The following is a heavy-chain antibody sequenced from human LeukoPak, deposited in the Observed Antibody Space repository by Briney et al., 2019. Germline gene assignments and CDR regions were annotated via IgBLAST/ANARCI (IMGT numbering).Heavy chain of an antibody. D-gene: IGHD4-11*01. J-gene: IGHJ4*02. CDR1: GFTFSSYG. CDR3: AKTNDYSNPFDY. Sequence: PGRSLRLSCAASGFTFSSYGMHWVRQAPGKGLEWVAVISYDGSNKYCADSVKGRFTISRDNSKNTLYLQMNSLRAEDTAVYYCAKTNDYSNPFDYWGQGTLVTVSS. V-gene: IGHV3-30*18. CDR2: ISYDGSNK.